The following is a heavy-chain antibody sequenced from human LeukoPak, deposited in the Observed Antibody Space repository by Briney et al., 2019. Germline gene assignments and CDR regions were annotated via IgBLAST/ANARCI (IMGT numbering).Heavy chain of an antibody. J-gene: IGHJ4*02. V-gene: IGHV1-46*01. CDR1: GYTFTSYY. CDR2: INPSGGST. D-gene: IGHD3-10*01. Sequence: ASVKVSCKASGYTFTSYYMHWVRQAPGQGLEWMGIINPSGGSTSYAQKFQGRVTMTRDTSTSTAYMELRSLRSDDTAVYYCARDRYGSGSYYIAIFDYWGQGTLVTVSS. CDR3: ARDRYGSGSYYIAIFDY.